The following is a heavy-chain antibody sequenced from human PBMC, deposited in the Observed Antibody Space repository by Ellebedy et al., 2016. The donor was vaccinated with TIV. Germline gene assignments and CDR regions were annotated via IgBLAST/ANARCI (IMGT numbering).Heavy chain of an antibody. Sequence: GESLKISCAASGFTFSDHYMDWVRQAPGKGLEWVGRSRNKVNSYTTEYAASVKGRFTISRDESKSSLYLHMNSLKADDTAVYYCARVAYAKDCGGASCYVGYWGQGTLVTVAS. V-gene: IGHV3-72*01. CDR1: GFTFSDHY. J-gene: IGHJ4*02. CDR3: ARVAYAKDCGGASCYVGY. D-gene: IGHD2-21*01. CDR2: SRNKVNSYTT.